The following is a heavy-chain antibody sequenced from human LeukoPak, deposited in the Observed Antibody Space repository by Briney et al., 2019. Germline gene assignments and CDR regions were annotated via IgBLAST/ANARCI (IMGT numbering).Heavy chain of an antibody. CDR2: INSDGSST. CDR1: GFTFSSYW. Sequence: GGSLRLSCAASGFTFSSYWMHWVRQAPGKGLVWVSRINSDGSSTSYADSVKGRFTISRDYAKNTLYRQMNSLRAEDTAVYYCARARRLRYFDWLYRYWYFDLWGRGTLVTVSS. CDR3: ARARRLRYFDWLYRYWYFDL. V-gene: IGHV3-74*01. D-gene: IGHD3-9*01. J-gene: IGHJ2*01.